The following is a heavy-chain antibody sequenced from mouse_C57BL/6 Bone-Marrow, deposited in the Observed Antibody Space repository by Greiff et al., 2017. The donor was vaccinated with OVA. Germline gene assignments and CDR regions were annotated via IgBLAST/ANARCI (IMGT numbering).Heavy chain of an antibody. CDR1: GYTFTSYG. V-gene: IGHV1-81*01. J-gene: IGHJ2*01. D-gene: IGHD1-1*02. Sequence: VKLKQSGAELARPGASVKLSCKASGYTFTSYGISWVKQRTGQGLEWIGEIYPRSGNTYYNEKFKGKATLTADKSSSTAYMELRSLTSEDSAVYFCARSGGSFFSDYWGQGTTLTVSS. CDR2: IYPRSGNT. CDR3: ARSGGSFFSDY.